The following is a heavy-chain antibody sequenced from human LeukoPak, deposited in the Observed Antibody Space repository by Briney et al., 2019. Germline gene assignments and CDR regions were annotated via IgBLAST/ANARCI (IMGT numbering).Heavy chain of an antibody. D-gene: IGHD1-26*01. CDR2: ITSTSSYI. Sequence: GGSLRLSCAASGFTFSSYAMNWVRQAPGKGLEWVSSITSTSSYIYYADSVKGRFTISRDNAENSLYLQMNSLRAEDTAVYYCARDPYSGSYGDYYYYYMDVWGKGTTVTISS. J-gene: IGHJ6*03. CDR3: ARDPYSGSYGDYYYYYMDV. CDR1: GFTFSSYA. V-gene: IGHV3-21*01.